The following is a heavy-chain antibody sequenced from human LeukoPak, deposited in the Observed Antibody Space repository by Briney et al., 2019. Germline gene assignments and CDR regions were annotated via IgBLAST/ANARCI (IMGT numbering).Heavy chain of an antibody. V-gene: IGHV3-23*01. CDR2: ISGSGGST. Sequence: GESLKISCAASGFTFSSYAMSWVRQAPGKGLEWVLAISGSGGSTYYADSVEGRFTISRDNSKNTMYLQMNRLRAEDMGVYYCAKLIFYDIDCSGQGTLVTVSS. CDR3: AKLIFYDIDC. CDR1: GFTFSSYA. J-gene: IGHJ4*02. D-gene: IGHD3-3*02.